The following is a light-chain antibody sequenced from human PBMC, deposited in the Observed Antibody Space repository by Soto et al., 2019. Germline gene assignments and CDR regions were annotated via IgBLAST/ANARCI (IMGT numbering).Light chain of an antibody. CDR2: LNSDGSH. V-gene: IGLV4-69*01. Sequence: QPVLTQSPSASASLGASVKLTCTLSSGHSSYAIAWHQQQPEKGPRYLMKLNSDGSHSKGDGIPDRFSGSSSGAERYLTISSLQSEDEADYYCYSAADNNLVFGGGTKLTVL. CDR1: SGHSSYA. J-gene: IGLJ3*02. CDR3: YSAADNNLV.